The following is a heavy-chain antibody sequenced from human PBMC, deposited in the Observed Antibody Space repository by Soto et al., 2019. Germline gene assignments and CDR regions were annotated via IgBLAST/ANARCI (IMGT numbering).Heavy chain of an antibody. D-gene: IGHD1-7*01. J-gene: IGHJ4*02. CDR3: ARRYGTTFDY. CDR1: GGSISSYY. CDR2: IYYSGST. V-gene: IGHV4-59*01. Sequence: SETLSLTCTVSGGSISSYYWSWIRQPPGKGLEWIGYIYYSGSTNYNPSLKSRVTISVDTSKNQFSLKLSSVTTADTAVYYCARRYGTTFDYWGQGTLVTVSS.